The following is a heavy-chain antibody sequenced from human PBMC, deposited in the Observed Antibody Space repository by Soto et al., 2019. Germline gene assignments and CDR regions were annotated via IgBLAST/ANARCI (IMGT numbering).Heavy chain of an antibody. CDR1: GGSISSGGYY. CDR2: IYYSGST. V-gene: IGHV4-31*03. CDR3: ARGPYDFWSGYGSGDY. Sequence: SETLSLTCTVSGGSISSGGYYWSWIRQHPGKGLEWIGYIYYSGSTYYNPSLKSRVTISVDTSKNQFSLKLSSVTAADTAVYYCARGPYDFWSGYGSGDYCGQGTLVTVSS. D-gene: IGHD3-3*01. J-gene: IGHJ4*02.